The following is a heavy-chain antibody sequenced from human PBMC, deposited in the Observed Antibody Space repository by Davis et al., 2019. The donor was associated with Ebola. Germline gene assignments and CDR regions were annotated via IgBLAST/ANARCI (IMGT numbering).Heavy chain of an antibody. D-gene: IGHD2-15*01. Sequence: PGGSLRLSCAASGFTFSSYSMNWVRQAPGKGLEWVSYISSSSSTIYYADSVKGRFTISRDNAKNSLYLQMNSLRDEDTAVYYCAREAIVVMVAANYYFDYWGQGTLVTVSS. V-gene: IGHV3-48*02. J-gene: IGHJ4*02. CDR1: GFTFSSYS. CDR3: AREAIVVMVAANYYFDY. CDR2: ISSSSSTI.